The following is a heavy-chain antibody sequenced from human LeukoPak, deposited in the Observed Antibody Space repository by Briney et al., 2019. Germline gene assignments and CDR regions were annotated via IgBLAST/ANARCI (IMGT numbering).Heavy chain of an antibody. J-gene: IGHJ4*02. CDR1: GFTFSSYA. V-gene: IGHV3-23*01. D-gene: IGHD3-10*01. Sequence: LGGSLRLSCAASGFTFSSYAMSWVRQAPGKGLEWVSGITYSSGYTYYADSVKGRFTISRDNSRNTLYLQMNSLRAEDTAVYYCAKDPSDLGGSGSNNYFDCWGQGTLVTVSS. CDR3: AKDPSDLGGSGSNNYFDC. CDR2: ITYSSGYT.